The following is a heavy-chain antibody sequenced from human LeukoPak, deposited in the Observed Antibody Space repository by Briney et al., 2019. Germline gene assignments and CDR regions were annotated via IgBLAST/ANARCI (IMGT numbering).Heavy chain of an antibody. Sequence: GGSLRLSCAASGFTFSSYSMNWVRQAPGKGLEWVSSISSSSSYIYYADSVKGRFTISRDNAKNSLYLQMNSLRAEDTAVYYCARDSSWYSVGDAFDIWGQGTMVTVSS. CDR1: GFTFSSYS. D-gene: IGHD6-13*01. CDR3: ARDSSWYSVGDAFDI. J-gene: IGHJ3*02. CDR2: ISSSSSYI. V-gene: IGHV3-21*01.